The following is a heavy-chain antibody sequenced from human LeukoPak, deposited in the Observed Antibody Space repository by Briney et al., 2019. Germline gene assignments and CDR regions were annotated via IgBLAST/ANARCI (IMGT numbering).Heavy chain of an antibody. CDR2: IHYTGST. CDR1: NGSITSYY. CDR3: VKSIASQGEIVFDV. J-gene: IGHJ3*01. Sequence: SETLSLTCNVSNGSITSYYWGWIRQPPGKGLEFIGYIHYTGSTNYNPSLKSRVAISAEKSKNQFSLQLSSVTAADTALYYCVKSIASQGEIVFDVWGHGTMVTVSS. V-gene: IGHV4-59*01. D-gene: IGHD6-6*01.